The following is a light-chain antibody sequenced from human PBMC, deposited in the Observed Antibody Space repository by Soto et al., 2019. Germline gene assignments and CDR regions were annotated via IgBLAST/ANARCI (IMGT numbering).Light chain of an antibody. J-gene: IGKJ5*01. Sequence: DIQMTQSPSSLSASVGERVTITCQASHDISNHLTGYQQKPGNAPKLLIHDATTLDTGVPSRFSGSGSGTEFTLTISSLQPDDFATYYCQQYNSYPITFGQGTLLEI. V-gene: IGKV1-33*01. CDR3: QQYNSYPIT. CDR1: HDISNH. CDR2: DAT.